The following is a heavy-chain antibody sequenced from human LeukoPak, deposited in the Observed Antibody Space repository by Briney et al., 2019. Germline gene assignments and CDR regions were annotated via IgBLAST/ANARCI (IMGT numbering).Heavy chain of an antibody. CDR1: GGSISSYY. J-gene: IGHJ4*02. Sequence: SETLSLTCTVSGGSISSYYWSWIRQPPGKGLEWIGYIYYSGSTNYNPSLKSRVTISVDTSKNQFSLKLSSVTAADTAVYYCARDPSPRGYSYGSFDYWGQGTLVTVSS. V-gene: IGHV4-59*01. CDR2: IYYSGST. D-gene: IGHD5-18*01. CDR3: ARDPSPRGYSYGSFDY.